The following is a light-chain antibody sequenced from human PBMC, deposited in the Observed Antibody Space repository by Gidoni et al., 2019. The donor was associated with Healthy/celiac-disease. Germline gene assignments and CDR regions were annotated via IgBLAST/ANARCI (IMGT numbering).Light chain of an antibody. CDR2: GAS. V-gene: IGKV3-15*01. CDR1: QSVSSN. Sequence: EIVMTQSPATLSVSPGERATLSCRASQSVSSNLAWYQQKPGQAPRLLIYGASTRATGIPARFSGSGSGTEFTLTSSSLQSEDLAVYYCQQPEGTFXQXTKVXIK. CDR3: QQPEGT. J-gene: IGKJ1*01.